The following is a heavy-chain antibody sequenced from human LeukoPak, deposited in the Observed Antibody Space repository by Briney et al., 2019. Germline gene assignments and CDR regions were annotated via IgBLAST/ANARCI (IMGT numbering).Heavy chain of an antibody. V-gene: IGHV4-59*01. Sequence: PETLSLTCTVSGGSISSYYWSWIRQPPGKGLEWIGYIYYSGSTNYNPSLKSRVTISVDTSKNQFSLKLSSVTAADTAVYYCARVGYGSGSYYNPYYYYYYMDVWGKGTTVTVSS. D-gene: IGHD3-10*01. J-gene: IGHJ6*03. CDR2: IYYSGST. CDR3: ARVGYGSGSYYNPYYYYYYMDV. CDR1: GGSISSYY.